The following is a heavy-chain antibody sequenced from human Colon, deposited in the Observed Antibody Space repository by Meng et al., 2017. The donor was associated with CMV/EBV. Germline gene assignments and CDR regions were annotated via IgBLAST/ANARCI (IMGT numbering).Heavy chain of an antibody. J-gene: IGHJ4*02. CDR3: SRGNTALWDNDY. V-gene: IGHV4-39*07. CDR1: GGSINSNTYY. CDR2: IYYSGNT. Sequence: SETLSLTCTVSGGSINSNTYYWGWIRQPPGKGLEWIGSIYYSGNTYYNPSLKSRATISVDTSKNQFSLRLTSVTAADTAVYYCSRGNTALWDNDYWGEGTLVTVSS. D-gene: IGHD3-10*01.